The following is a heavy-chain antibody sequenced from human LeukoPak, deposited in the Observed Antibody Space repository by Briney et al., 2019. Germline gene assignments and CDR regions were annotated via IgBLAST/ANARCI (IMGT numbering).Heavy chain of an antibody. CDR3: ARDLRSGYYYMDV. J-gene: IGHJ6*03. D-gene: IGHD7-27*01. CDR1: GYTFTSYN. Sequence: GASVKVSCKASGYTFTSYNINWVRQAPGQGLEWMGWINPNSGGTNYAQKFQGRVTMTRDTSISTAYMELSRLRSDDTAVYYCARDLRSGYYYMDVWGKGTTVTVSS. V-gene: IGHV1-2*02. CDR2: INPNSGGT.